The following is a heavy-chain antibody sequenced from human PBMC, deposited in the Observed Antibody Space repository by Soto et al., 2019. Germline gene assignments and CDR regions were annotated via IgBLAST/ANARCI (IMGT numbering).Heavy chain of an antibody. D-gene: IGHD2-15*01. Sequence: EVQLVESGGGLVKPGGSLRLSCAASGFTFSSYSMNWVRQAPGKGLEWVSSVSSSSSYIYYADSVKGRFTISRDNAKNSLYLQMNSLRAEDTAVYYCARAQVYCSGGSCYSSAFDIWGQGTMVTVSS. CDR3: ARAQVYCSGGSCYSSAFDI. CDR1: GFTFSSYS. J-gene: IGHJ3*02. V-gene: IGHV3-21*01. CDR2: VSSSSSYI.